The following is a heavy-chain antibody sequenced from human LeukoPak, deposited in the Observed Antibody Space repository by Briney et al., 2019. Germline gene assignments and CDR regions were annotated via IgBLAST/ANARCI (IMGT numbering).Heavy chain of an antibody. V-gene: IGHV1-2*02. J-gene: IGHJ3*02. CDR3: ARSKPYGSGSYYLDAFDI. CDR2: INPNSGGT. D-gene: IGHD3-10*01. CDR1: GYTFTGYY. Sequence: ASVKVSCKASGYTFTGYYMHWVRQAPGQGLEWMGWINPNSGGTNYAQKFQVRVTMTRDTSISTAYMELSRLRSDDTAVYYCARSKPYGSGSYYLDAFDIWGQGTMVTVSS.